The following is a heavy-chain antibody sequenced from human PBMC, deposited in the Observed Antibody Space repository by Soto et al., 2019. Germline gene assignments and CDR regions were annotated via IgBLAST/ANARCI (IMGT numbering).Heavy chain of an antibody. CDR2: ISGSGGST. Sequence: GGSLRLSCAASGFTFSSYAMSWVRQAPGKGLEWVSAISGSGGSTYYADSVKGRFTISRDNSKNTLYLQMNSLRAEDTAVYYCAKSSLGSVLGANADYWGQGTLVTGAS. D-gene: IGHD1-26*01. J-gene: IGHJ4*02. V-gene: IGHV3-23*01. CDR1: GFTFSSYA. CDR3: AKSSLGSVLGANADY.